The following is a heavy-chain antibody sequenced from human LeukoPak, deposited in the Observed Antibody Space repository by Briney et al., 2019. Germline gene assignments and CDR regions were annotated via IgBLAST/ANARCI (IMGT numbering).Heavy chain of an antibody. V-gene: IGHV4-59*01. Sequence: SETLSLTCTVSGGSIRNYGWNWIRQSPGKGLEWIGYIYYTGTTNYNPSLKSRVTISIDRFKNQFSLRLSSVTVADTAVYYCARGGVVVTAVEGAFYYYAMDVWGQGTTVTVSS. CDR1: GGSIRNYG. CDR3: ARGGVVVTAVEGAFYYYAMDV. D-gene: IGHD2-21*02. J-gene: IGHJ6*02. CDR2: IYYTGTT.